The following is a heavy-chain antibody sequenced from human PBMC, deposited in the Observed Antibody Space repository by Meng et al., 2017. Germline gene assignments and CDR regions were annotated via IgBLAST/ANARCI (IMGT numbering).Heavy chain of an antibody. CDR2: IYCDDDK. CDR1: VFSRSTSGGV. J-gene: IGHJ4*02. CDR3: AHSYGSNFDY. Sequence: LKADDPRLWKTPQTLMLTCTFAVFSRSTSGGVVGWFRQPPGKALEWLALIYCDDDKRYSPSLKSRLTITKDTSKNQVVLTMTNMDPVDTATYYCAHSYGSNFDYWGQGTLVTVSS. V-gene: IGHV2-5*02. D-gene: IGHD3-10*01.